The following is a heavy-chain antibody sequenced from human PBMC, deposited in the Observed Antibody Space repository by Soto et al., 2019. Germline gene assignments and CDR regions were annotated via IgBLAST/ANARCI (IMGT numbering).Heavy chain of an antibody. V-gene: IGHV5-51*01. D-gene: IGHD3-22*01. J-gene: IGHJ6*02. CDR1: GYSFTSYW. Sequence: PGESLKISCKGSGYSFTSYWIGWVRQMPGKGLERMGIIYPGDSDTRYSPSFQGQVTISADKSISTAYLQWSSLKASDTAMYYCAIHYNSSGYYYYYGMDVWGQGTTVTVSS. CDR3: AIHYNSSGYYYYYGMDV. CDR2: IYPGDSDT.